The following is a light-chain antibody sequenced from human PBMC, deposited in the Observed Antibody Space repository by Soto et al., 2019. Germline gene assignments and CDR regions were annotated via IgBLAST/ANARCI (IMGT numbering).Light chain of an antibody. V-gene: IGLV2-11*01. Sequence: HSVLTQPRSVSGSPGQSVTISCTGTSSVVGGYNYVSWYLQHPGKAPKFIIYEVTNRPSGVSTRFSGSKSGNTASLTISGLQAEDEAEYYCCSFTTGNTAYVFGTGTKV. J-gene: IGLJ1*01. CDR3: CSFTTGNTAYV. CDR1: SSVVGGYNY. CDR2: EVT.